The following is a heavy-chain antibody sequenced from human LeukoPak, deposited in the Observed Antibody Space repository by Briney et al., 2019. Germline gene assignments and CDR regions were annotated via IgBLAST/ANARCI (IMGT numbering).Heavy chain of an antibody. CDR1: EFTVSRNY. CDR3: TRDQMNY. D-gene: IGHD5-24*01. Sequence: GGSLRLSCTASEFTVSRNYMLWVRQAPGKGLEWVSLIFSNGDTHYADSVKGRFTISRDTSKNTVSLQMNSLRVEDTAMYYCTRDQMNYWGQGTLVTVAS. V-gene: IGHV3-53*01. CDR2: IFSNGDT. J-gene: IGHJ4*02.